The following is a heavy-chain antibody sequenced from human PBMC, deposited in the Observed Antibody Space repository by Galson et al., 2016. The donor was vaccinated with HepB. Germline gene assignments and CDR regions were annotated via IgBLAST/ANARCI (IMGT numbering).Heavy chain of an antibody. V-gene: IGHV5-51*01. CDR1: GYSFTSYW. D-gene: IGHD3/OR15-3a*01. CDR2: IYPGDSDT. CDR3: ARLDNDAFGI. Sequence: QSGAEVKKPGESLRISCKGSGYSFTSYWIAWVRQMPGKGLEWMGIIYPGDSDTKYTPSFQGQVTISADKSISPAYLQRSSLKASDTAIYYCARLDNDAFGIWGQGTMVSVSS. J-gene: IGHJ3*02.